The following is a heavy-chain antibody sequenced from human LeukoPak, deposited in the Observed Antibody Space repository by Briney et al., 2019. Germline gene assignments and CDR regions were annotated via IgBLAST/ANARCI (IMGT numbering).Heavy chain of an antibody. V-gene: IGHV1-2*06. CDR3: ARDHVVINAARPAYGY. Sequence: ASVKVSCKASGYTFTGYYMHWVRQAPGQGLEWMGRINPNSGGTNYAQKFQGRVTITRDTSISTAYMELSRLRSDDTAVYYCARDHVVINAARPAYGYWGQGTLVTVSS. CDR2: INPNSGGT. CDR1: GYTFTGYY. D-gene: IGHD6-6*01. J-gene: IGHJ4*02.